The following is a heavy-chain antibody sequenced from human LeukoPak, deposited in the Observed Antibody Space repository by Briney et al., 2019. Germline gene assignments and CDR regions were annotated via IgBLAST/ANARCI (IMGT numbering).Heavy chain of an antibody. V-gene: IGHV1-3*01. Sequence: ASVKVSCKASGYTFTNYAMHWVRQAPGQRLEWMGWINAGNGNTKYPQKFQGTVTITRDTSASTAYIELSSLRSEDTAVYYCARGLWSGDDNFDYWGQGTLVTASS. J-gene: IGHJ4*02. CDR2: INAGNGNT. D-gene: IGHD3-3*01. CDR3: ARGLWSGDDNFDY. CDR1: GYTFTNYA.